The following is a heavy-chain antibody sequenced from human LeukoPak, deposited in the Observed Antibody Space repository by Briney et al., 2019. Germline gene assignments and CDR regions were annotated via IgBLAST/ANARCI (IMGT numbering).Heavy chain of an antibody. D-gene: IGHD3-16*01. CDR3: ARRRGLGYWYFDL. V-gene: IGHV3-30-3*01. Sequence: GGSLRLSCRASGFTLSSYTMHWVRQAPGKGLEWVADISYDGSNKYYAASVKGRFTISRDNSENTLYLQMNSLRAEDTAVYYCARRRGLGYWYFDLWGRGTLVTVSS. CDR1: GFTLSSYT. CDR2: ISYDGSNK. J-gene: IGHJ2*01.